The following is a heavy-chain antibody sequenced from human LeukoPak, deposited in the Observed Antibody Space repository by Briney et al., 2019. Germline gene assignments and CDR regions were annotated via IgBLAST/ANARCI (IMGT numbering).Heavy chain of an antibody. V-gene: IGHV3-30*03. CDR3: ARELGGYSFGRTPGY. D-gene: IGHD5-18*01. Sequence: PGGSLRLSCAASGFTFSSYGMHWVRQAPGKGLEWVAVISYDGSNKYYADSVKGRFTISRDNSKNTLYLQVNSLRAEGTAVFYCARELGGYSFGRTPGYWGQGTLVTVSS. CDR1: GFTFSSYG. J-gene: IGHJ4*02. CDR2: ISYDGSNK.